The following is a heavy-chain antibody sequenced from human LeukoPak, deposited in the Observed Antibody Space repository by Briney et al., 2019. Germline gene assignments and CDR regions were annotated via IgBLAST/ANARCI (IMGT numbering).Heavy chain of an antibody. J-gene: IGHJ1*01. Sequence: GRSLRLSCAASGFTFRSTYGLHWVRQAPGKGLEWVAVISYDGSDKNYADSVKGRFTISRDNPKNTLYLQMNSLRPEDTAVYYCARDQGDFWSGYYTAYFQHWGQGTLVTVSS. CDR2: ISYDGSDK. CDR3: ARDQGDFWSGYYTAYFQH. V-gene: IGHV3-30*03. D-gene: IGHD3-3*01. CDR1: GFTFRSTYG.